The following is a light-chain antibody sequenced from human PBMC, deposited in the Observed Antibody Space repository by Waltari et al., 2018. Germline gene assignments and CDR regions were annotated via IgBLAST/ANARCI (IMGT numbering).Light chain of an antibody. Sequence: DYQMTQSPSTLSASVGDRVPITCRPSKNVDRLLALYQQKPETAPQLLLYKASILEAGVPSRFVGSGSGTEFTLTINSLQPDDVATYYSQQYINYWTFGQGTKVESK. CDR3: QQYINYWT. CDR1: KNVDRL. J-gene: IGKJ1*01. CDR2: KAS. V-gene: IGKV1-5*03.